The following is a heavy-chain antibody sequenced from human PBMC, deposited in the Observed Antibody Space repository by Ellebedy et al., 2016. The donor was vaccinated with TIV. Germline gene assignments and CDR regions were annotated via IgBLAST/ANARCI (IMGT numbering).Heavy chain of an antibody. CDR3: ARYFDWPSAFDI. J-gene: IGHJ3*02. CDR2: VDHSGST. Sequence: MPSETLSLTCAVYGGSLSGYHGSWIRQPPGKGMGWIGEVDHSGSTNYNPSLKSRVTISLDTSKNQFSLKLSSVTAADSAVYYLARYFDWPSAFDIWGQGTMVTVSS. V-gene: IGHV4-34*01. D-gene: IGHD3-9*01. CDR1: GGSLSGYH.